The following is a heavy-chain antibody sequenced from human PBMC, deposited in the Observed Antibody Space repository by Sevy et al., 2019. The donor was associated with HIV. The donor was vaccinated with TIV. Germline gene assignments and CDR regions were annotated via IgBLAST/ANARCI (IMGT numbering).Heavy chain of an antibody. D-gene: IGHD3-10*02. J-gene: IGHJ6*02. CDR2: IGHNGDNT. CDR1: GFTFSNYA. CDR3: AEGVRLGGPIYSGMDV. V-gene: IGHV3-23*01. Sequence: GGSLRLSCVASGFTFSNYAMTWVRQTPGKGLEWVSGIGHNGDNTHHAGSVKGRFSISRDNSKNTLDLQMNSLRAEDTAVYYCAEGVRLGGPIYSGMDVWGQGTTVTVSS.